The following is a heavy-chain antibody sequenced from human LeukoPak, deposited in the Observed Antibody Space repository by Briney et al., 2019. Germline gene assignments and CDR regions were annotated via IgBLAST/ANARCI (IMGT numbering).Heavy chain of an antibody. V-gene: IGHV4-4*02. Sequence: SQTLSLTCDVSGDSISGSNWWNWVRQPPGKGLEWIGGIYHSGSTNYNPSLKSRVTMSVDKSKNQFSLKLSSVTAADTAVFYCVRRRYNYGFDSWGQGSLVTVSS. J-gene: IGHJ4*02. D-gene: IGHD5-18*01. CDR1: GDSISGSNW. CDR3: VRRRYNYGFDS. CDR2: IYHSGST.